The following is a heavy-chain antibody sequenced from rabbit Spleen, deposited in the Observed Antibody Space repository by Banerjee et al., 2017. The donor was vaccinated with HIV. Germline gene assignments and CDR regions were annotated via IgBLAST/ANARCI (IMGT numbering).Heavy chain of an antibody. Sequence: QEQLEESGGGLVQPEGSLALTCKASGFTISGSYYMCWVRQAPGKGLEWIGCIYIGNDGTYYANWAKGRFTISKTSSTVTLQMTSLTAADTATYFCATSRNVGGSAYGLWGPGTLVTVS. V-gene: IGHV1S45*01. CDR2: IYIGNDGT. CDR1: GFTISGSYY. D-gene: IGHD8-1*01. J-gene: IGHJ4*01. CDR3: ATSRNVGGSAYGL.